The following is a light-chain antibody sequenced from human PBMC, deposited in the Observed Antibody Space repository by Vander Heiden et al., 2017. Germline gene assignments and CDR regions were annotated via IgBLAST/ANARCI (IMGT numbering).Light chain of an antibody. CDR3: SSYSSSSTSV. Sequence: QSALTQPASVSGSPGQSLTISCTGTSSDVGGYQLVSWYQQLPDKAPKLIIFEVHNRPSGISDRFSGSQSGNTASLTISGLQAEDEADYYCSSYSSSSTSVFGGGTKLTVL. V-gene: IGLV2-23*02. J-gene: IGLJ2*01. CDR2: EVH. CDR1: SSDVGGYQL.